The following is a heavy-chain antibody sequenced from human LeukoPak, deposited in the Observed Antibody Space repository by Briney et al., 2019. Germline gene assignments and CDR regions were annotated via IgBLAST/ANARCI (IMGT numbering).Heavy chain of an antibody. J-gene: IGHJ5*02. CDR2: INNDGRTT. CDR3: TRDLKT. Sequence: PERSLRLSCAASGFTFSSNWMHWVRQAPGKGLVWVSRINNDGRTTNYADSVKGRFTISRDNAKNTVYLQMTSLRAEDMAVYYCTRDLKTWGQGTLVTVSS. CDR1: GFTFSSNW. V-gene: IGHV3-74*01.